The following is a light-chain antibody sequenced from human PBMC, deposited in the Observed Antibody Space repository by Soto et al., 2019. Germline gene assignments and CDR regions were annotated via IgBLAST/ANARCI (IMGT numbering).Light chain of an antibody. Sequence: DIQMTQSPSSLSASVGDRVTITCQASQDITNYLNWYQQKPGKAPQLLIYEASSLETGVPSRFSGGGSETHFTFTISSLQPEDFATYDCQQYVNLPLTFGGGTKVEVK. J-gene: IGKJ4*01. V-gene: IGKV1-33*01. CDR2: EAS. CDR3: QQYVNLPLT. CDR1: QDITNY.